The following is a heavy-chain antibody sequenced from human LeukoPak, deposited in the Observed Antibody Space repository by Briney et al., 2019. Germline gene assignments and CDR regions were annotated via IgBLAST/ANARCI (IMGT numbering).Heavy chain of an antibody. J-gene: IGHJ4*02. CDR3: ARRFGPLWGPYRFDY. CDR2: VYSTGQF. V-gene: IGHV4-59*01. CDR1: GGSISGYF. Sequence: PSETLSLTCNVSGGSISGYFWSWIRQPPGTGLEWIGYVYSTGQFNYSPSLNRRVTISVDTSKNQLFLRLTSVTAADAAVYYCARRFGPLWGPYRFDYWGQGFLVTVSS. D-gene: IGHD2-21*01.